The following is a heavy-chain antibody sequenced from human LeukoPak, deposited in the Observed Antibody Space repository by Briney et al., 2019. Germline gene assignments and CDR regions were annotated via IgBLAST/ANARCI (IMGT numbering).Heavy chain of an antibody. CDR2: IWYDGSNK. D-gene: IGHD2-2*01. CDR3: ARDPLPAAMQSYYYYGMDV. V-gene: IGHV3-33*08. CDR1: GFTFSSSA. J-gene: IGHJ6*02. Sequence: PGGSLRLSCAASGFTFSSSAMSWVRQAPGKGLEWVAVIWYDGSNKYYADSVKGRFTISRDNSKNTLYLQMNGLRAEDTAVYYCARDPLPAAMQSYYYYGMDVWGQGTTVTVSS.